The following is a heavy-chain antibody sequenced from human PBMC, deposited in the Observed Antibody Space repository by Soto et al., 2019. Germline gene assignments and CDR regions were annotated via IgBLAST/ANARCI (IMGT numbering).Heavy chain of an antibody. J-gene: IGHJ4*02. CDR2: MNPNSGNT. Sequence: QVQLVQTGAEVKKPGASVKVSCKASGYTFTRYDINWVRQATGQGLEWMGWMNPNSGNTGYAQKFQGRVTMTRNTSMSTAYMEIISLRTEDTAVYYCARGVDTHYWGEGPLVTVSS. V-gene: IGHV1-8*01. CDR3: ARGVDTHY. D-gene: IGHD5-18*01. CDR1: GYTFTRYD.